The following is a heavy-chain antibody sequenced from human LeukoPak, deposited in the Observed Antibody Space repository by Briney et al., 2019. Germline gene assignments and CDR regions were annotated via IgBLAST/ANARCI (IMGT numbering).Heavy chain of an antibody. CDR1: GFTFSSYW. Sequence: GGSLRLSCAASGFTFSSYWMHWVRQAPGKGLVWVSRINRDGSSTSYADSVKGRFTISRDNAKNTLYLQMNSLRAEDTAVYYCVRNFDYWGQGTLVTVSS. CDR3: VRNFDY. J-gene: IGHJ4*02. V-gene: IGHV3-74*01. CDR2: INRDGSST.